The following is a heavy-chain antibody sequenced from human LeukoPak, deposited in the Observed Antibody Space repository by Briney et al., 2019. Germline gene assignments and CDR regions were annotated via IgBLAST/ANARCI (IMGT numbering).Heavy chain of an antibody. J-gene: IGHJ4*02. CDR2: FDPGDDET. Sequence: ASVKVSCKVSGYSLSELSTHWVRQAPGQGLEWMGGFDPGDDETIYAQKLQGRVTMTTDTSTSTAYMELRSLRSDDTAVYYCARGDGPQEDIVGPGQLDYWGQGTLVTVSS. D-gene: IGHD5-12*01. CDR1: GYSLSELS. V-gene: IGHV1-24*01. CDR3: ARGDGPQEDIVGPGQLDY.